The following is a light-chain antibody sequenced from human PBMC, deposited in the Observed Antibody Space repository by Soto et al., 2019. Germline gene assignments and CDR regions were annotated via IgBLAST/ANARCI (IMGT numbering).Light chain of an antibody. CDR1: QSVISTY. CDR3: HQCGNSWWT. V-gene: IGKV3-20*01. J-gene: IGKJ1*01. CDR2: GAS. Sequence: ETVLTQSPGSLSLSPGETATLSCRASQSVISTYLACYQQKPGQAPRVLIYGASSRATGMPDRFSGSGSGTDFTLTISRLEPEDFAVYYCHQCGNSWWTFGQGTKGEIK.